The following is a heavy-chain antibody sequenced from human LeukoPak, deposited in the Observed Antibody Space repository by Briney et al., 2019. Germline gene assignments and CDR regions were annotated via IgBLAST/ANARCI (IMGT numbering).Heavy chain of an antibody. CDR3: ARAMATTCFDY. V-gene: IGHV3-21*01. D-gene: IGHD5-24*01. CDR2: ISSSSSYI. CDR1: EFTFSGYS. Sequence: GGSLRLSCAASEFTFSGYSMVWVRQAPGKGLEWVSSISSSSSYIYYADSVKGRFTISRDNAKNSLYLQMNSLRAEDTAVYYCARAMATTCFDYWGQGTLVTVSS. J-gene: IGHJ4*02.